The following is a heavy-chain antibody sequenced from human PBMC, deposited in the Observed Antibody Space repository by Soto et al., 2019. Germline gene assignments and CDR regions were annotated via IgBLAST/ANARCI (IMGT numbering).Heavy chain of an antibody. CDR3: ARSRMQYGDYEPSRD. J-gene: IGHJ4*02. CDR2: IGGTGSKE. D-gene: IGHD5-12*01. Sequence: QVQLLESGGGVVQPGGSLRLSCVESGLTFSGLGMKFSSYGMEWVRQAPGKGLEWVALIGGTGSKEEYADSVKGRFTIVRDNSKNTVYLQMSSLRVEDTDVYYCARSRMQYGDYEPSRDWGPGTLVTVSS. V-gene: IGHV3-33*01. CDR1: GLTFSGLGMKFSSYG.